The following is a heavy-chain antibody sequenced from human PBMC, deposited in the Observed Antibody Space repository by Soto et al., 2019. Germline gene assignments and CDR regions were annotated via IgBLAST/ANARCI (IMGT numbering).Heavy chain of an antibody. CDR2: MNPNSADT. V-gene: IGHV1-8*01. Sequence: QVQLVQSGAEVKKPGASVKVSCKASGYSFTSYDMNWVRQVPGQGPEWMGWMNPNSADTGYAQKFQGRVTMSRDMSTRTMYMELSGLTSEDTAVYYCARGGFLDRHMDVWGRGTTVTVSS. CDR1: GYSFTSYD. CDR3: ARGGFLDRHMDV. J-gene: IGHJ6*03.